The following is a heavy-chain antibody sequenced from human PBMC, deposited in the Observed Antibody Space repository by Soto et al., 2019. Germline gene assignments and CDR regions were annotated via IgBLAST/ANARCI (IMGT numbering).Heavy chain of an antibody. CDR2: IFPGDSDT. Sequence: EVQLVQSGAEVKKPGESLKISCKGSGYRFISYWIVWVRQLPGKGLEWMGIIFPGDSDTRYSPSFQGQVTISADKSISTAYLQWTSLKASDTAMYHCARSGWELPLDGFDIWGQGTMVTVSS. CDR3: ARSGWELPLDGFDI. V-gene: IGHV5-51*01. D-gene: IGHD1-26*01. CDR1: GYRFISYW. J-gene: IGHJ3*02.